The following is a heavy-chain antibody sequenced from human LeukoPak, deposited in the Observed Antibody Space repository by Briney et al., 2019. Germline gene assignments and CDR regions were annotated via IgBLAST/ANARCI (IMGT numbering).Heavy chain of an antibody. Sequence: GESLKISCKGSGYSFTSYWIGWVRQMPGKGLEWMGIIHPGDSDTRYSPSFQGQVTISADKSISTAYLQWSSLKASDTAMYYCARFGSATYYYYYMDVWGKGTTATVSS. CDR2: IHPGDSDT. V-gene: IGHV5-51*01. D-gene: IGHD3-3*01. J-gene: IGHJ6*03. CDR1: GYSFTSYW. CDR3: ARFGSATYYYYYMDV.